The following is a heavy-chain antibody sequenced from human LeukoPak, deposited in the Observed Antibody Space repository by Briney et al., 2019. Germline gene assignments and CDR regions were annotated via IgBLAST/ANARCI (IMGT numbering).Heavy chain of an antibody. CDR3: ARDVGPAYYYDSSGYHYPHFDY. J-gene: IGHJ4*02. CDR2: ISSNGGST. V-gene: IGHV3-64*04. Sequence: GGSLRLSCLASGFTFSNYGMHWVRQAPGKGLEYVSAISSNGGSTEYVDSVKGRFTISRDNSKNTLYLQMNSLRAEDTAVYYCARDVGPAYYYDSSGYHYPHFDYWGQGTLVTVSS. D-gene: IGHD3-22*01. CDR1: GFTFSNYG.